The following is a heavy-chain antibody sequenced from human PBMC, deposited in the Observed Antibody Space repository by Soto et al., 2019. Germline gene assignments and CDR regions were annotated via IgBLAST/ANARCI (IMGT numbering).Heavy chain of an antibody. Sequence: QVQLVESGGGVVQPGRSLRLSCAASGFTFSSYAMHWVRQAPGKGLEWVAVISYDGSNKYYADYVKGRFTISRDNSKNTLYLQMNSLRAEDTAVYYCASIAAAGTGWGQGTLVTVSS. J-gene: IGHJ4*02. CDR2: ISYDGSNK. D-gene: IGHD6-13*01. CDR1: GFTFSSYA. CDR3: ASIAAAGTG. V-gene: IGHV3-30-3*01.